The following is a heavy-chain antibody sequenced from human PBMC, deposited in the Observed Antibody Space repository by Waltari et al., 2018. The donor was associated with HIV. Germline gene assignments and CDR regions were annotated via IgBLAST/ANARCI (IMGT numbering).Heavy chain of an antibody. V-gene: IGHV1-18*01. Sequence: VHLMQSEPEVRKPGGSETVSCRSSGYNYTNDGITWVRQAPGQGLEWMGWISGYNGDTKYAQKVRGRVTMTTDTSTSTAYLEMGSLRFDDTAVYYCARDHYYGSSGYYSDYWGQGTLVTVSS. J-gene: IGHJ4*02. CDR3: ARDHYYGSSGYYSDY. CDR2: ISGYNGDT. CDR1: GYNYTNDG. D-gene: IGHD3-22*01.